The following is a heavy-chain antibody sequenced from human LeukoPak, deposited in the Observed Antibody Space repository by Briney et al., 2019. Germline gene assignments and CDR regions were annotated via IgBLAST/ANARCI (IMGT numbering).Heavy chain of an antibody. CDR2: INHSGST. Sequence: PSETLSLTCAVYGGSFSGYYWSWIRQPPGKGLEWIGEINHSGSTNYNPSLKSRVTISVDTSKNQFSLKLSSVTAADTAVYYCARMASPYSTNNWFDPWGQGTLVTVSS. V-gene: IGHV4-34*01. CDR1: GGSFSGYY. J-gene: IGHJ5*02. D-gene: IGHD4-11*01. CDR3: ARMASPYSTNNWFDP.